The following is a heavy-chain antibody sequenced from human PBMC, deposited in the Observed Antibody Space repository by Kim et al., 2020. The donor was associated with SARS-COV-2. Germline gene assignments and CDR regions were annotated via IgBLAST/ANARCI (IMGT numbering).Heavy chain of an antibody. V-gene: IGHV1-2*02. CDR3: AREGMVRGPGVGWFDH. Sequence: KCQGRITMTRDTSISTAYMELRRLRSDDTAVYYCAREGMVRGPGVGWFDHWGQGTLVTVSS. J-gene: IGHJ5*02. D-gene: IGHD3-10*01.